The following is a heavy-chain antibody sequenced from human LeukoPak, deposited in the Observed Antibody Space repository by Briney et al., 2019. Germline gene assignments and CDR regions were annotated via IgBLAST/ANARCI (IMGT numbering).Heavy chain of an antibody. V-gene: IGHV3-23*01. CDR1: GFTFSSYA. Sequence: PGGSLRLSCAASGFTFSSYAMSWVRQAPGKGLEWVSATSGSGDSTYYADSVEGRFTISRDNSKNTLYLQMNSLRAEDTARYYCTKEAGRDIFVIYDSRSYYGNYFDYWGQGTLVTVSS. J-gene: IGHJ4*02. D-gene: IGHD3-22*01. CDR3: TKEAGRDIFVIYDSRSYYGNYFDY. CDR2: TSGSGDST.